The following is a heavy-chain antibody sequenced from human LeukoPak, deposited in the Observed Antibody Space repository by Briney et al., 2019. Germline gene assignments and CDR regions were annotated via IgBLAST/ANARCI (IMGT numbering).Heavy chain of an antibody. CDR1: GFTFSSNA. Sequence: GGSLRLSCSASGFTFSSNAMHWVRQGPGKGLEWVAVISYDGSNKYYADSVKGRFTISRDNSKNTLYLQMNSLRAEDTAVYYCAKDAVFGDYEWVFDYWGQGTLVTVSS. J-gene: IGHJ4*02. CDR3: AKDAVFGDYEWVFDY. CDR2: ISYDGSNK. D-gene: IGHD4-17*01. V-gene: IGHV3-30*04.